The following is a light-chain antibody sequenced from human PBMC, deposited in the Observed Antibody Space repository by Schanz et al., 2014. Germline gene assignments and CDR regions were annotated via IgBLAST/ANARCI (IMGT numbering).Light chain of an antibody. V-gene: IGKV3-15*01. Sequence: DIVMTQSPATLSVSPGERATLSCRASQSVRRNLAWYQQKPGQAPRLLIYDASTRAPGIPVRFGASGSGTEFTLTISSLQSEDFAVYYCHQYNDWGTFGQGTKVEIK. CDR2: DAS. J-gene: IGKJ1*01. CDR3: HQYNDWGT. CDR1: QSVRRN.